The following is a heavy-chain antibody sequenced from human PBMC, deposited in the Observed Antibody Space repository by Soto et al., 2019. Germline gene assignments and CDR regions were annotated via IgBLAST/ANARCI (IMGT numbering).Heavy chain of an antibody. CDR3: AKETTMIVVAGPDY. V-gene: IGHV3-23*01. J-gene: IGHJ4*02. D-gene: IGHD3-22*01. CDR1: GFTFSSYA. CDR2: ISGSGGST. Sequence: VQLLESGGGLVQPGGSLRLSCAASGFTFSSYAMSWVRQAPGKGLEWVSAISGSGGSTYYADSVKGRFTISRDNSKNTLYLQMNILSGEDTAVDYCAKETTMIVVAGPDYWGQGTLVTVSS.